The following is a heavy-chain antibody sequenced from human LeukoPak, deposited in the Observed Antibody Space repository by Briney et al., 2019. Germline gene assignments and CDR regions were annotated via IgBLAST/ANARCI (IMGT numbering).Heavy chain of an antibody. V-gene: IGHV3-53*01. CDR1: GFTVSSNY. D-gene: IGHD2-21*02. CDR3: ASCGGDCYWYFDY. CDR2: IYSGGST. J-gene: IGHJ4*02. Sequence: PGGSLRLSCAASGFTVSSNYMSWVRQAPGKGLEWVSVIYSGGSTYYADSVKGRFTISRDNSKNTLYLQMNSLRAEDTAVYYCASCGGDCYWYFDYWGQGTLVTVSS.